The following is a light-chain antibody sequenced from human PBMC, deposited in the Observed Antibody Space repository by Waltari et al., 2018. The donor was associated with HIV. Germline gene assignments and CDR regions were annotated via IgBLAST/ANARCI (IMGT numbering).Light chain of an antibody. Sequence: QSVLTQPPSVSGAPGQRVTISCTGSSPNIGAGYDVHWYQQLPGTAPKLLIYGNTKRPSGVSDRFSGSKSGTSASLAITGLQAEDEADYYCQSYDSRQSGFWVFGRGTTLTVL. CDR2: GNT. J-gene: IGLJ3*02. CDR3: QSYDSRQSGFWV. V-gene: IGLV1-40*01. CDR1: SPNIGAGYD.